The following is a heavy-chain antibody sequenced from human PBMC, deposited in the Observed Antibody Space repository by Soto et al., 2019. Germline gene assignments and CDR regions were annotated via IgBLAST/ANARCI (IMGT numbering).Heavy chain of an antibody. CDR3: ARGSDY. J-gene: IGHJ4*02. Sequence: QVLLQQWGAGRLKPSETLSLTCAVYGGSFIDYSWGWIRQSPGTGLEWIGEINHSGSANYNPSLKSRVTISVDTSKNQFSLKLYSVTAADAAVYYCARGSDYWSQGTLVTVSS. CDR2: INHSGSA. V-gene: IGHV4-34*01. CDR1: GGSFIDYS.